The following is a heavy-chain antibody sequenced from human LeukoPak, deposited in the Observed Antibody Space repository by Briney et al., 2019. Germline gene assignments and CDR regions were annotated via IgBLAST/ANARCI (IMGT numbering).Heavy chain of an antibody. V-gene: IGHV5-51*01. CDR2: IHPSDSDT. J-gene: IGHJ4*02. CDR3: ATFWSWGKDF. D-gene: IGHD3-3*01. Sequence: GESLKISCKASGYSFTRNWIGWVRQVSGKGLEWMGVIHPSDSDTRYSPSFQGQVTISADKSISTAYLQWSSLKASDTALYYCATFWSWGKDFWGQGTLITVSP. CDR1: GYSFTRNW.